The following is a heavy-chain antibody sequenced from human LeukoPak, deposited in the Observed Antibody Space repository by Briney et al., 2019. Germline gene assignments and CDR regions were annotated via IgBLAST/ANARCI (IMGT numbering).Heavy chain of an antibody. V-gene: IGHV3-23*01. D-gene: IGHD2-21*02. CDR1: GFTFSSYA. Sequence: GGSLRLSCAASGFTFSSYAMHWVRQAPGKGLEWVSAISGSGGSTYYADSVKGRFTISRDNSKNTLYLQMNSLRAEDTAVYYCGYCGGDCYLFDYWGQGTLVTVSS. J-gene: IGHJ4*02. CDR2: ISGSGGST. CDR3: GYCGGDCYLFDY.